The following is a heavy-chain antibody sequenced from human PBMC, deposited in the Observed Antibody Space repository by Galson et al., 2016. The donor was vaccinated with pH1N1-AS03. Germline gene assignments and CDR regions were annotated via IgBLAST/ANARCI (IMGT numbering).Heavy chain of an antibody. Sequence: QSGAEVKKPGESLRISCKSSGYTFTSYWISWVRQMPGKGLEWMGRIDPSDSYTNYSPSFQGHVTISADESISTAYLQWSSLKASDIAMYYCGRLEECNSSGMDVWGQGTTVTVSS. D-gene: IGHD4-23*01. V-gene: IGHV5-10-1*01. CDR2: IDPSDSYT. CDR1: GYTFTSYW. CDR3: GRLEECNSSGMDV. J-gene: IGHJ6*02.